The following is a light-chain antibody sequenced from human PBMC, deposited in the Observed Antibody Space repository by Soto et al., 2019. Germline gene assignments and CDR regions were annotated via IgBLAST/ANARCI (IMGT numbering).Light chain of an antibody. CDR1: NSDVGGYKY. V-gene: IGLV2-14*01. CDR2: DVT. Sequence: QSVLTQPASVSGSPGQSITISCTGNNSDVGGYKYVSWYQQHPDKTPKLIIYDVTIRPSGISNRFSGSKSGNTASLTISGLQAEDEADYYCSSYTSSSSYGFGTGTKVTVL. CDR3: SSYTSSSSYG. J-gene: IGLJ1*01.